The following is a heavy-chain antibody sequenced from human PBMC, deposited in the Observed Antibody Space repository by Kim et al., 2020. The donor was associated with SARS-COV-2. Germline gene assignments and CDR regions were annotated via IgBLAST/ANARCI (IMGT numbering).Heavy chain of an antibody. CDR3: ARAGLILGY. CDR2: GNT. V-gene: IGHV1-8*01. D-gene: IGHD2-8*01. Sequence: GNTGYAQKFQGRVTMTRNTSISTAYMELSSLRSEDTAVYYCARAGLILGYWGQGTLVTVSS. J-gene: IGHJ4*02.